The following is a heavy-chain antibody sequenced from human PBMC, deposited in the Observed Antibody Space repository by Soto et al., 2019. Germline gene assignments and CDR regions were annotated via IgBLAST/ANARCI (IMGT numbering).Heavy chain of an antibody. CDR3: ARVISYSGYDC. CDR1: GFTVSSNY. V-gene: IGHV3-53*02. D-gene: IGHD5-12*01. CDR2: LYSGGST. Sequence: EVQLVETGGGLVQPGGSLRLSCAASGFTVSSNYMSWVRQAPGKGLEWVSILYSGGSTYYADSVKGRFTISRDNSKNTLYLQMNSLRAEDTAVYYCARVISYSGYDCGGQGTLVTVSS. J-gene: IGHJ4*02.